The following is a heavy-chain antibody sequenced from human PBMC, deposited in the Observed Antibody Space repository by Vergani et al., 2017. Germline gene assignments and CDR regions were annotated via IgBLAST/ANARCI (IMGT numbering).Heavy chain of an antibody. CDR3: ARDPKGGSGTMVRGALNDY. CDR1: GFTFTSSA. Sequence: QMQLVPSGPEVKKPGTSVKVSCKASGFTFTSSAMQWVRQARGQRLEWIGWIVVGSGNTNYAQKFQERVTMTRDMSTSAAYMELSRLRSDDTAVDYCARDPKGGSGTMVRGALNDYWGQGTLVTVSS. J-gene: IGHJ4*02. D-gene: IGHD3-10*01. V-gene: IGHV1-58*02. CDR2: IVVGSGNT.